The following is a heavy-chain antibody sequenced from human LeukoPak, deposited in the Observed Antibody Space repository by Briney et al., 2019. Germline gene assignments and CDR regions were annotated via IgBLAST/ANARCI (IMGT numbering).Heavy chain of an antibody. CDR3: ARRWLLDY. Sequence: SETLSLTCAVYGGSFSGYYWSWIRQPPGKGLEWIGEINHSGSTNYNPSLKGRVTISVDTSKNQFSLKLSSVTAADTAVYYCARRWLLDYWGQGTLVTVSS. J-gene: IGHJ4*02. CDR2: INHSGST. CDR1: GGSFSGYY. V-gene: IGHV4-34*01. D-gene: IGHD2-15*01.